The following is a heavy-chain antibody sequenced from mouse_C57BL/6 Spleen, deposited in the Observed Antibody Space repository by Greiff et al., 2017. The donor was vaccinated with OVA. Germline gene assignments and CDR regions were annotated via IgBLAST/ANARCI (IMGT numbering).Heavy chain of an antibody. CDR2: IDPENGDT. V-gene: IGHV14-4*01. Sequence: VQLQQSGAELVRPGASVKLSCTASGFNIKDDYMHWVKQRPEQGLEWIGWIDPENGDTEYASKFQGKATITADTSSNTAYLQLSSLTSEDTAVYYCTNGSPFDYWGQGTTLTVSS. D-gene: IGHD1-1*01. J-gene: IGHJ2*01. CDR3: TNGSPFDY. CDR1: GFNIKDDY.